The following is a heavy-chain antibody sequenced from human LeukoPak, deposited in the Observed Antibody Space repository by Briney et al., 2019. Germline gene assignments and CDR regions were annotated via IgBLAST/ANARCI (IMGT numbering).Heavy chain of an antibody. D-gene: IGHD3-16*02. CDR1: GYIFTSYA. Sequence: ASVKVSCKASGYIFTSYAMNWVRQAPGQGLEWMGWINTNTGNPTYAQGFTGRFVFSLDTSVTTAYLQISSLKAEDTAVYYCARAYQPLGGLSFPDSWGQGTLVTVSS. CDR2: INTNTGNP. V-gene: IGHV7-4-1*02. J-gene: IGHJ5*01. CDR3: ARAYQPLGGLSFPDS.